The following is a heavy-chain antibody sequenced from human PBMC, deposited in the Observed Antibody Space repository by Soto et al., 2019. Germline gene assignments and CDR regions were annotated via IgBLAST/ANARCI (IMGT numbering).Heavy chain of an antibody. Sequence: EVQLVQSGGGLVQPGGSLRLSCAASGFTFSAYSINWVRQAPGKGLEWVSYISDSSSAIYYADSLKGRFTISRDNGKNSLYLQMNSLRDEDTAVYYCARDHIYAFDIWGQGTVVTVSS. CDR2: ISDSSSAI. CDR3: ARDHIYAFDI. CDR1: GFTFSAYS. J-gene: IGHJ3*02. V-gene: IGHV3-48*02.